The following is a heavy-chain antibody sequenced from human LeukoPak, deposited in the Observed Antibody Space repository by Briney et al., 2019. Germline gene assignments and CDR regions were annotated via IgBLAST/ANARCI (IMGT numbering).Heavy chain of an antibody. CDR2: IYYGGYT. Sequence: SETLSLTCTVSGGSISSNNYYWGWIRQPPGKGLEWIGSIYYGGYTYYNPSLKSRVTISVDTSKNQFSLKLSSVTAADTAIYYCQSRFLEWLLDYWGQGTLVTVSS. CDR1: GGSISSNNYY. V-gene: IGHV4-39*01. J-gene: IGHJ4*02. CDR3: QSRFLEWLLDY. D-gene: IGHD3-3*01.